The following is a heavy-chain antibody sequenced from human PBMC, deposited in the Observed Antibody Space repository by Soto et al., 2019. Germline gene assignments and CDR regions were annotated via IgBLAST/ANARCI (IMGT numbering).Heavy chain of an antibody. CDR3: ASVLISPDAEGGAFDI. J-gene: IGHJ3*02. CDR2: IYSGGST. V-gene: IGHV3-53*01. Sequence: EVQLVESGGGLIQPGGSLRLSCAASGFTVSSNYMSWVRQAPGKGLEWVSVIYSGGSTYYADSVKGRFTISKDNSKNTLYLQMNSLRAEDTAVYYCASVLISPDAEGGAFDIWGQGTMVTVSS. D-gene: IGHD3-10*02. CDR1: GFTVSSNY.